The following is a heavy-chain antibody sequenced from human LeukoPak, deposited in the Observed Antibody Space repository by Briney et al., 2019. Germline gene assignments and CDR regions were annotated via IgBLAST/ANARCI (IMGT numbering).Heavy chain of an antibody. J-gene: IGHJ3*02. V-gene: IGHV3-11*04. CDR2: ISSSGSTI. Sequence: GGSLRLSCAASGFTFSDYYMSWIRQAPGKGLEWVSYISSSGSTIYYADSVKGRFTISRDNSKNTLYLQMNSLRAEDTAVYYCAREIIPGAFDIWGQGTMVTVSS. CDR3: AREIIPGAFDI. CDR1: GFTFSDYY. D-gene: IGHD1-14*01.